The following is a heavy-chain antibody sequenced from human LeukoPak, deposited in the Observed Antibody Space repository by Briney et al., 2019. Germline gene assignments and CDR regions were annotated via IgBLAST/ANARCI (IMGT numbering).Heavy chain of an antibody. J-gene: IGHJ3*02. CDR3: ARVRDGYNDAYDI. V-gene: IGHV1-46*01. Sequence: ASVKVSCKASGYTFTNYYMHWVRQAPGQGLEWMGIINPSGGNTNYAQNFQGRVTMTRDTSTSTVCMELSSLRSEDTAVYYCARVRDGYNDAYDIWGQGTMVTVPS. CDR1: GYTFTNYY. CDR2: INPSGGNT. D-gene: IGHD5-24*01.